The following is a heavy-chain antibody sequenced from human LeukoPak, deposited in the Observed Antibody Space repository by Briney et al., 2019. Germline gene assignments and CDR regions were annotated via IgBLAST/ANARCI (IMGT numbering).Heavy chain of an antibody. Sequence: SGTLSLTCTVSDDSIRPYYWSWIRQPPGKGLEWIGYIFYSGSTNYNPSLKSRVTISVDTSKNQFSLNLRSVTAADTAVYYCARGSGTYIRPFDYWGQGTLVTVSS. CDR3: ARGSGTYIRPFDY. CDR1: DDSIRPYY. V-gene: IGHV4-59*01. CDR2: IFYSGST. D-gene: IGHD1-26*01. J-gene: IGHJ4*02.